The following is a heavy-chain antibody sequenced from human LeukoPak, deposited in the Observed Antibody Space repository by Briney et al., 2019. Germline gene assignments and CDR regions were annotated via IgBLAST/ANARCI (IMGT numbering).Heavy chain of an antibody. J-gene: IGHJ4*02. CDR1: GFTFSSYA. CDR2: ISGSCGST. Sequence: GGSLRLSCAASGFTFSSYAMSWVRQAPGKGLEWVSAISGSCGSTYYADSVKGRFTISRDNSKNTLYVQMNSLRAEDTAVYYCAKDLGYCSGGSCLALDYWGQGTLVTVSS. V-gene: IGHV3-23*01. D-gene: IGHD2-15*01. CDR3: AKDLGYCSGGSCLALDY.